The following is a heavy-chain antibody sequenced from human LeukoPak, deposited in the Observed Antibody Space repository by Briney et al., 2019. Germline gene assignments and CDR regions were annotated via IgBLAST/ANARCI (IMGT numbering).Heavy chain of an antibody. CDR3: ARDRSNIAASDGWFDP. Sequence: PGGSLRLSCAASGFSLSTFWMHWVRKAPGKGLVWVSRIDYDGTTTTYADSVMGRFTISRDNAKNSLYLQMNSLRAEDTAVYYCARDRSNIAASDGWFDPWGQGTLVTVSS. V-gene: IGHV3-74*01. D-gene: IGHD6-13*01. CDR2: IDYDGTTT. J-gene: IGHJ5*02. CDR1: GFSLSTFW.